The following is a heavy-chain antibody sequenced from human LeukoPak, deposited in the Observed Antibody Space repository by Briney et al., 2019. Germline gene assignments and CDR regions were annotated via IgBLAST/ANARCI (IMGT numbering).Heavy chain of an antibody. CDR3: ARGGWFLDY. V-gene: IGHV3-21*01. J-gene: IGHJ4*02. D-gene: IGHD6-19*01. Sequence: GGSLRLSCAASGFTFGSYSMNWVRQAPGKGLEWVSSISSSSSYIYHADSVKGRFTISRDNAKNSLYLQMNSLRAEDTAVYYCARGGWFLDYWGQGTLVTVSS. CDR1: GFTFGSYS. CDR2: ISSSSSYI.